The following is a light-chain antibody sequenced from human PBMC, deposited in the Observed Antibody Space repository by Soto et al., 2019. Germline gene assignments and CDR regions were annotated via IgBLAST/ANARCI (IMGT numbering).Light chain of an antibody. J-gene: IGKJ1*01. CDR1: QTISHNY. CDR2: AVS. V-gene: IGKV3-20*01. Sequence: EIVLTQSPGTLTLSPGESAALSCRASQTISHNYLGWYRQKPGQAPRLLIYAVSSRAAGIPDRFSGSGSGTDFALTIARLAHEDSAVYYCQQHSNSPWTFGQGTRVEI. CDR3: QQHSNSPWT.